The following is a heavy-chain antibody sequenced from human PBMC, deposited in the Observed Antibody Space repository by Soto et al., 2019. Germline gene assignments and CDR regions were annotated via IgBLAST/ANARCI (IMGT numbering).Heavy chain of an antibody. CDR2: IYYSGST. J-gene: IGHJ5*02. CDR3: ARHIAAAGGAYNWFDP. Sequence: SETLSLTCTVSGGSISSYYWSWIRQPPGKGLEWIGYIYYSGSTNYNPSLKSRVTISVDTSKNQFSLKLSSVTAADTAVYYCARHIAAAGGAYNWFDPWGQGTLVTVS. V-gene: IGHV4-59*08. D-gene: IGHD6-13*01. CDR1: GGSISSYY.